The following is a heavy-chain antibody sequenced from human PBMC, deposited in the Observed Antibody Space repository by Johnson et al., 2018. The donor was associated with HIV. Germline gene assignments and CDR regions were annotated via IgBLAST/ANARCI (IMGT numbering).Heavy chain of an antibody. Sequence: QVQLVEFGGGVVQPGRSLRLSCAASGFTFSSYAMHWVRQAPGKGLEWVAVIWYDGSNKYYADSVKGRFTISRDNSKNTLYLKMNSLRAEDTAVYYCAKREVGAIDIWGQGTMVTVSS. J-gene: IGHJ3*02. V-gene: IGHV3-33*08. CDR2: IWYDGSNK. D-gene: IGHD1-26*01. CDR1: GFTFSSYA. CDR3: AKREVGAIDI.